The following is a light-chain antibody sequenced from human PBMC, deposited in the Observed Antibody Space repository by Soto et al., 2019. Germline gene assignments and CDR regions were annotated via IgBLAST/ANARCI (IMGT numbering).Light chain of an antibody. CDR3: QQYGDWPRT. CDR2: GAS. Sequence: EIVLTQSPGTLSLSPGERATLSCRASQSVSSFYLAWYQQRAGQAPRLLIYGASTRATGIPDRFSGSGSGTDFILTISRPEPEDFAVYYCQQYGDWPRTFGQGTKVEIK. V-gene: IGKV3-20*01. J-gene: IGKJ1*01. CDR1: QSVSSFY.